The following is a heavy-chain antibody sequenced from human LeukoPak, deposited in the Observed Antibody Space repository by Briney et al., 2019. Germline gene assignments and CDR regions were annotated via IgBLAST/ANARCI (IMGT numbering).Heavy chain of an antibody. CDR2: ISSSSSYI. CDR3: ARVAYCSSTSCYTAPFRAPDY. V-gene: IGHV3-21*01. Sequence: PGGSLRLSCAASGFTFSSYSMTWVRQAPGKGLEWVSSISSSSSYIYYADSVKGRFTISRDNAKNSLYLQMNSLRAEDTAVYYCARVAYCSSTSCYTAPFRAPDYWGQGTLVTVSS. CDR1: GFTFSSYS. D-gene: IGHD2-2*02. J-gene: IGHJ4*02.